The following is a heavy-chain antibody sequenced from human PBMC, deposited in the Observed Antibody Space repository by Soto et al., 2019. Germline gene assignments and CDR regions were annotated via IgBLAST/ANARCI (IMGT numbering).Heavy chain of an antibody. CDR3: ARDKYYFDISGLLY. CDR2: ISYDGSNK. J-gene: IGHJ4*02. CDR1: GYIFSNYG. V-gene: IGHV3-30*03. D-gene: IGHD3-22*01. Sequence: GGSLRLSCAASGYIFSNYGLHWVRQAPGKGLEWVAFISYDGSNKSYAHSVKGRFTLSRDNSKNTLYLQMNSLRADDTAVYYCARDKYYFDISGLLYWGQGTLVTVSS.